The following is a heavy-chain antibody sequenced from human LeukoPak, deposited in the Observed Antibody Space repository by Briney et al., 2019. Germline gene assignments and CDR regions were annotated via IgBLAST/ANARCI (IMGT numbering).Heavy chain of an antibody. CDR2: IYTSGST. D-gene: IGHD2-2*02. V-gene: IGHV4-4*09. J-gene: IGHJ5*02. Sequence: SETLSLTCTVSGGSISSYYWSWIRQPPGKGLEWIGYIYTSGSTNYNPSLKRRVTISVDTSKNQFSLKLSSVTAADTAVYYCAGWGYCSSISCYTLGTAWEISNSYNLFDPWGQGTLVTVSS. CDR1: GGSISSYY. CDR3: AGWGYCSSISCYTLGTAWEISNSYNLFDP.